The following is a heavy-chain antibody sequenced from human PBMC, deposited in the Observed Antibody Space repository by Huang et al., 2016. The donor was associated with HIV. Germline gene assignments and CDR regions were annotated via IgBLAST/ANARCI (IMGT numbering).Heavy chain of an antibody. V-gene: IGHV1-8*01. CDR2: RNPNSGNT. Sequence: QVQLVQSGAEVKKPGASVKVSCKASGYTFSNYDINWVRQAPGQGIEWMGWRNPNSGNTGYARKFQGRVTMTRSTSISTAYMELSRLRFEDTAVYYCATLPPVNYGRSGGRVRDYWGQGSLVTVSS. D-gene: IGHD2-15*01. J-gene: IGHJ4*02. CDR3: ATLPPVNYGRSGGRVRDY. CDR1: GYTFSNYD.